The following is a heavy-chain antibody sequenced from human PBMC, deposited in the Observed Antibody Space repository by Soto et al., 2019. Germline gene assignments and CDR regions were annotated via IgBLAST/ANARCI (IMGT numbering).Heavy chain of an antibody. V-gene: IGHV4-39*01. D-gene: IGHD2-15*01. CDR3: ARQGSGGRPAHYYYYYGMDV. CDR2: IYYSGST. J-gene: IGHJ6*02. Sequence: PSETLSLTCTVSGGSISSSSYYWGWIRQPPGKGLEWIGSIYYSGSTYYNPSLKSRVTISVDTSKNQFSLKLSSVTAADTAVYYCARQGSGGRPAHYYYYYGMDVWGQGTTVTVSS. CDR1: GGSISSSSYY.